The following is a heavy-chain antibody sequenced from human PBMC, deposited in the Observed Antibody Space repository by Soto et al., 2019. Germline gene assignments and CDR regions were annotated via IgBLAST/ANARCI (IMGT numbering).Heavy chain of an antibody. CDR3: ARIEELGSYGYDY. Sequence: SGPTLVNPTETLTLTCTVSGFSLSNARMGVSWIRQPPGKALEWLAHIFSNDEKSYSTSLKSRLTISKDTSKSQVVLTMTNMDRVDRATYYRARIEELGSYGYDYWGQGTLVTVSS. D-gene: IGHD5-18*01. J-gene: IGHJ4*02. V-gene: IGHV2-26*01. CDR2: IFSNDEK. CDR1: GFSLSNARMG.